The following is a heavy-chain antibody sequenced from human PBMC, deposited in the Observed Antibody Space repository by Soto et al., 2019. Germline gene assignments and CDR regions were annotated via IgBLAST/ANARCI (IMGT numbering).Heavy chain of an antibody. Sequence: GGSRRLSCSSSGFTFISYAMSWVRQAPGKWLEWVSAISFSGGSTYYADSVKVRFTIARDNSKNTLYLQMNSLRAEDTAVYYCAKDNGYCSGGSCFYFDYWGQGTLVTVSS. CDR3: AKDNGYCSGGSCFYFDY. V-gene: IGHV3-23*01. D-gene: IGHD2-15*01. CDR2: ISFSGGST. J-gene: IGHJ4*02. CDR1: GFTFISYA.